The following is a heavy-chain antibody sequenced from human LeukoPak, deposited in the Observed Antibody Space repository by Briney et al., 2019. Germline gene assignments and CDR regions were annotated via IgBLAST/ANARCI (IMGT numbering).Heavy chain of an antibody. J-gene: IGHJ4*02. V-gene: IGHV1-2*02. D-gene: IGHD3-22*01. CDR3: ARGRLDYYDSSGYYHFDY. CDR2: INPNSGGT. CDR1: GYTFTGYY. Sequence: ASVKVSCKASGYTFTGYYMHWVRQAPGQGLEWMGWINPNSGGTKYAQKFQGRVTMTRDTSTSTAYMELSRLRSDDAAVYYCARGRLDYYDSSGYYHFDYWGQGTLVTVSS.